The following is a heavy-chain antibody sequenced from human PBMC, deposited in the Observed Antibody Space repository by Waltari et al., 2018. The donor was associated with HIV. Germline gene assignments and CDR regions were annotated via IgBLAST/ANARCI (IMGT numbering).Heavy chain of an antibody. Sequence: EVQLVESGGGLVQPGGSLRLSCAGSGFTFNRFWMGWVRQAPGKGLEWVDDINGAGREKYYVGSVKGRFTISRDNAKNSVYLQMNSLTAEDTAVYYCARDDYLDFWGQGTLVTVSS. J-gene: IGHJ4*02. CDR3: ARDDYLDF. CDR2: INGAGREK. D-gene: IGHD4-17*01. CDR1: GFTFNRFW. V-gene: IGHV3-7*01.